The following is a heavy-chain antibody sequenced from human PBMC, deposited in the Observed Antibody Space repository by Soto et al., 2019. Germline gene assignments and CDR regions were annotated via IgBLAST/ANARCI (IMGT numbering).Heavy chain of an antibody. J-gene: IGHJ6*02. CDR1: GGTFSSYA. D-gene: IGHD5-12*01. V-gene: IGHV1-69*12. CDR3: AREWGCSYDYTHSYYYGMDV. Sequence: QVQLVQSGAEVKKPGSSVKVSCKASGGTFSSYAISWVRQAPGQGLEWMGGIIPIFGTANYAQKFQGRVTITADESTSTAYMELSSLRSEDTAVYYCAREWGCSYDYTHSYYYGMDVWGQGTTVTVSS. CDR2: IIPIFGTA.